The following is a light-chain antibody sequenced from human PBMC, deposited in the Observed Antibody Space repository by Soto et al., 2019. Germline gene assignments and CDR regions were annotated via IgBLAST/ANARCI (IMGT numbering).Light chain of an antibody. J-gene: IGKJ5*01. CDR2: GAS. V-gene: IGKV3-20*01. CDR3: QQYGSSLIT. Sequence: EIVLTQSPGTLSLSPGDRATLSCRASQSVTDTYLAWYQQKPGQAPRLLIYGASSRATGIPDRFSGSGSGTDFTLTISRLEPEDFAVYYCQQYGSSLITFGQGTRLEIK. CDR1: QSVTDTY.